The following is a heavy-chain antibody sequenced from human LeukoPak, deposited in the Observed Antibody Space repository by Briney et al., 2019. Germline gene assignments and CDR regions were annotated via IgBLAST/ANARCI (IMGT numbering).Heavy chain of an antibody. Sequence: GGSLRLSCAASGFTVSSNYMSWVRQAPGKGLEWVSIIYSDGTTYYADSVKGRFTISRDNSKNTVYLQMNSLRAEDTAVYYCARPGAAVAGTAFNYWGQGTLVTVSS. CDR1: GFTVSSNY. CDR2: IYSDGTT. J-gene: IGHJ4*02. D-gene: IGHD6-13*01. V-gene: IGHV3-66*04. CDR3: ARPGAAVAGTAFNY.